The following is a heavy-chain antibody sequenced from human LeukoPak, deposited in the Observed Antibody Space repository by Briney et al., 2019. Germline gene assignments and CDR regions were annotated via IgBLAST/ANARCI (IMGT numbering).Heavy chain of an antibody. J-gene: IGHJ4*02. D-gene: IGHD4-23*01. CDR3: ARDGDYHGNFVHFDY. V-gene: IGHV1-46*01. Sequence: GASVKVSCKTSGYTFTNYFIHWVRQAPGQGLEWMGIINPSGGSTTFSPKFQGRITLTRDTSTNTVYLDLSSLRSEDTAVYYCARDGDYHGNFVHFDYWGQGTQVTVSS. CDR1: GYTFTNYF. CDR2: INPSGGST.